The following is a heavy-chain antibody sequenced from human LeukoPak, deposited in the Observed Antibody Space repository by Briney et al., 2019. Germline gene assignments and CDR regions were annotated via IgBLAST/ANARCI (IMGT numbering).Heavy chain of an antibody. CDR3: ARPGPDAFDI. CDR1: GFTFSSYG. CDR2: ISDSGGST. J-gene: IGHJ3*02. V-gene: IGHV3-23*01. D-gene: IGHD1-14*01. Sequence: GGSPRLSCAASGFTFSSYGMSWVRQAPGKGLEWVSAISDSGGSTYYADSVKGRFTISRDNSKNTLYLQMNSLRAEDTAVYYCARPGPDAFDIWGQGTMVTVSS.